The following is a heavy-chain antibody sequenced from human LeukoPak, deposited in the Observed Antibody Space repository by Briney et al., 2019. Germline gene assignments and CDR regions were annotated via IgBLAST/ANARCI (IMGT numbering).Heavy chain of an antibody. Sequence: GASVKVSCKASGYTFTSYGISWVRQAPGKGLEWMGGFDPEDGETIYAQKFQGRVTMTEDTSTDTAYMELSSLRSEDTAVYYCATEQKPIMITFGGVIGRAFDIWGQGTMVTVSS. CDR3: ATEQKPIMITFGGVIGRAFDI. CDR2: FDPEDGET. V-gene: IGHV1-24*01. CDR1: GYTFTSYG. J-gene: IGHJ3*02. D-gene: IGHD3-16*02.